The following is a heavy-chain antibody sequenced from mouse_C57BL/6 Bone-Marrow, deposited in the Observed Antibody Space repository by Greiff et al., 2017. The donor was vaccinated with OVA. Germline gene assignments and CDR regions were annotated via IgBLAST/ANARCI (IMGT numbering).Heavy chain of an antibody. CDR3: TRRAYGSSNYYAMDY. V-gene: IGHV1-15*01. CDR1: GYTFTDYE. CDR2: IDPETGGT. J-gene: IGHJ4*01. Sequence: VQLQQSGAELVRPGASVTLSCKASGYTFTDYEMHWVKQTPVHGLEWIGAIDPETGGTAYNQKFKGKAILTADKSSSTAYMELRSLTSEDSAVYYCTRRAYGSSNYYAMDYWGQGTSVTVSS. D-gene: IGHD1-1*01.